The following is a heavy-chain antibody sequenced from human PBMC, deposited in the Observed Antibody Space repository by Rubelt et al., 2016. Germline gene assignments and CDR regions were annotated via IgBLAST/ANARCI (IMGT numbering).Heavy chain of an antibody. CDR3: AREDGVPDGYNSPFDY. J-gene: IGHJ4*02. Sequence: EVQLVESGGGLVQPGGSLRLSCAASGFTFTTAGMTWIRQAPGKGLEWVSTIVYSGDSQYYADSVKGRFTISRDNARNSLFLQMNSLRAEDTAVYFCAREDGVPDGYNSPFDYWGQGTLVTVS. CDR1: GFTFTTAG. V-gene: IGHV3-21*01. CDR2: IVYSGDSQ. D-gene: IGHD5-24*01.